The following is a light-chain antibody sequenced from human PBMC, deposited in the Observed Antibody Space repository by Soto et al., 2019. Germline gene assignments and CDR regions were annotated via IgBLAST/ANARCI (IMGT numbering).Light chain of an antibody. V-gene: IGKV1-39*01. CDR2: AAS. Sequence: DIQMTQSPSSLSASVGDRVTITCRASQRISTYLNWYQHKPGKAPKLLIYAASSLQSGVPSRFSGSGVGTDFTLTISSLQPEDFAAYYCQQSYSTPWAFVQGTKVEIK. CDR3: QQSYSTPWA. CDR1: QRISTY. J-gene: IGKJ1*01.